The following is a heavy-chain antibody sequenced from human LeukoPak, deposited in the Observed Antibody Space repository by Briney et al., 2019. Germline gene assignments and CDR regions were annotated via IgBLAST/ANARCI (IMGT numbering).Heavy chain of an antibody. CDR1: GFTFSSYG. D-gene: IGHD2-2*02. J-gene: IGHJ6*03. Sequence: PGGSLRLSCAASGFTFSSYGMHWVRQAPGKGLEWVAFIRYDGSKKYYADSVKGRFTISRDNSKNTLYLQMNSLRAEDTAVYYCAKDPRYCSSTSCYKRDHYYMDVWGKGTTVTVSS. CDR2: IRYDGSKK. CDR3: AKDPRYCSSTSCYKRDHYYMDV. V-gene: IGHV3-30*02.